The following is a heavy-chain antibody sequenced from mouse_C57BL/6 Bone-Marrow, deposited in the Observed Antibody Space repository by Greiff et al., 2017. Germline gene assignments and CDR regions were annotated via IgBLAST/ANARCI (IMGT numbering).Heavy chain of an antibody. J-gene: IGHJ1*03. CDR3: ARLEFDGSSGDWYFDV. D-gene: IGHD1-1*01. V-gene: IGHV1-85*01. CDR1: GSTFQGYE. Sequence: QRKRSDPERVRPGASVRWSCRASGSTFQGYEINGVKQGPGRGLEWIGGIYPRDGGPRYKEKFKGKATLTEDTSSSTAYMELHSLTSEDSAVYFCARLEFDGSSGDWYFDVWGTGTTVTVSS. CDR2: IYPRDGGP.